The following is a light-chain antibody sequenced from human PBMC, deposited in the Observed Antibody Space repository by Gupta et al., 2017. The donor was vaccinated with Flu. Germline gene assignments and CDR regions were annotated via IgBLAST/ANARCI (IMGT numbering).Light chain of an antibody. CDR2: KVS. CDR3: RQREHCPWA. Sequence: DVVMTQSPLSLPVTLGQPASISCRSSQGLVYSDGNTYLHWFQQWPGQSPRRLIYKVSYRESGVPDSFSGSGSGTNFTLKISRGEAEDVGIYYCRQREHCPWAFGQATTVEIK. V-gene: IGKV2-30*01. CDR1: QGLVYSDGNTY. J-gene: IGKJ1*01.